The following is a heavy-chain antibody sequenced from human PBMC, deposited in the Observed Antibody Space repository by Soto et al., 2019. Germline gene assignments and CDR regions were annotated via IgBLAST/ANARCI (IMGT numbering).Heavy chain of an antibody. J-gene: IGHJ4*02. Sequence: QVQLVESGGGLVEPGGSLRLSCSASGFIFTDYSMTWLRQAPGKGLEWVSYISNGDETTQYADSVKGRFSVSRDNAKKFQFLHMNSVRVDDTAVYYCARDPKRRDGYNFDSWGRGALVTVSS. CDR2: ISNGDETT. CDR1: GFIFTDYS. V-gene: IGHV3-11*01. CDR3: ARDPKRRDGYNFDS. D-gene: IGHD5-12*01.